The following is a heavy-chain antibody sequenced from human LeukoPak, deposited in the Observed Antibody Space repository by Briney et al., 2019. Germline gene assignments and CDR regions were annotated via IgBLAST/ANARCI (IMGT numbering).Heavy chain of an antibody. CDR3: ARVYGSSWLYYFDY. J-gene: IGHJ4*02. Sequence: SETLSLTCTVSGGSISSYYRSWIRQPPGKGLEWIGYIYYSGSTNYNPSLKSRVTISVDTSKNQFSLKLSSVTAADTAVYYCARVYGSSWLYYFDYWGQGTLVTVSS. CDR1: GGSISSYY. CDR2: IYYSGST. D-gene: IGHD6-13*01. V-gene: IGHV4-59*08.